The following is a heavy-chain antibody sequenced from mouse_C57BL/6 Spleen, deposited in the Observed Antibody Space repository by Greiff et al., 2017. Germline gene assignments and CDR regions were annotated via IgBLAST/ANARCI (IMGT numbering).Heavy chain of an antibody. D-gene: IGHD2-3*01. J-gene: IGHJ1*03. V-gene: IGHV3-6*01. CDR3: ASMMVPHWYFDV. CDR1: GYSIPSGYY. Sequence: EVKLMESGPGLVKPSQSLSLTCSVTGYSIPSGYYWNWIRQFPGNKLEWMGYISYDGSNNYNPSLKNRISITRDTSKNQFFLKLNSVTTEDTATYYCASMMVPHWYFDVWGTGTTVTVSS. CDR2: ISYDGSN.